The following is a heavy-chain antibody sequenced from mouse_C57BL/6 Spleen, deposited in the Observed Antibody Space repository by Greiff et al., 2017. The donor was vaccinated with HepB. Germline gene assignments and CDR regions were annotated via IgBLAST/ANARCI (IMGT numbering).Heavy chain of an antibody. Sequence: EVQLQESGGGLVQPKGSLKLSCAASGFSFNTYAMNWVRQAPGKGLEWVARIRSKSNNYATYYADSVKDRFTISRDNSESMLYLPMNNLTTEDTAMYYCVRHPRPIDYWGQGTSVTVSS. J-gene: IGHJ4*01. CDR3: VRHPRPIDY. V-gene: IGHV10-1*01. CDR2: IRSKSNNYAT. CDR1: GFSFNTYA.